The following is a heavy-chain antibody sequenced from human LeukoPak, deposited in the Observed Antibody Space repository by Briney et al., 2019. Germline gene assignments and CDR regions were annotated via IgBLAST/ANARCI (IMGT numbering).Heavy chain of an antibody. Sequence: GGSLRLSCAASGFTFSSYAMSWVRQAPGKGLEWVSLISDSGGSTYYADSVKGRFTISRDNSKNTLSLQMNSLRADDTAVYYCVKGKGSSISCSDYWGQGTLVTVSS. D-gene: IGHD2-2*01. CDR3: VKGKGSSISCSDY. V-gene: IGHV3-23*01. CDR2: ISDSGGST. J-gene: IGHJ4*02. CDR1: GFTFSSYA.